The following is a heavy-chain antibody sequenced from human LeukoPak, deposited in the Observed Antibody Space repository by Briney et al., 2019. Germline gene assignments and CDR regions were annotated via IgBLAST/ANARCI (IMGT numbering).Heavy chain of an antibody. J-gene: IGHJ1*01. CDR1: GLTFSDYF. CDR3: ATSQSSVAGILGD. D-gene: IGHD6-19*01. Sequence: GGSLRLSCAVSGLTFSDYFMTWIRQAPGKGLECVSYIGGNGRSTYYADSVRGRFTISRDNAKNSVYLQIDNLRVDDTAVHYCATSQSSVAGILGDWGQGTLVTVSS. V-gene: IGHV3-11*04. CDR2: IGGNGRST.